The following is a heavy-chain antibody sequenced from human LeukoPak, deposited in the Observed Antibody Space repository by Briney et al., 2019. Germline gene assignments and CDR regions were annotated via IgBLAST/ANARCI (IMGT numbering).Heavy chain of an antibody. D-gene: IGHD1-14*01. CDR3: ARAENEPGSYVDY. J-gene: IGHJ4*02. V-gene: IGHV4-34*01. Sequence: SETLSLTCAVYGGSFSGYYWSWIRQPPGKGLEWIGEINHSGSTNYNPSLTSRVTISVDTSKNQFSLKLSSVSAAETAVYYCARAENEPGSYVDYWGQGTLVTVSS. CDR1: GGSFSGYY. CDR2: INHSGST.